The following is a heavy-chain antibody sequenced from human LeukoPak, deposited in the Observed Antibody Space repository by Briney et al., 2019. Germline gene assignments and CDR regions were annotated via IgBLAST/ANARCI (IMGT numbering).Heavy chain of an antibody. CDR3: AKMTGWKGAFDI. J-gene: IGHJ3*02. V-gene: IGHV3-23*01. CDR1: GFTFSSSA. Sequence: PGGSLRLSCAAPGFTFSSSAMTWVRQAPGKGLEWVSGFSDNGGRTSLAACVKRRFTISRDNSKNTLFHQMNSLRSEHTAVYYCAKMTGWKGAFDIWGQGTMVTVSS. D-gene: IGHD3-9*01. CDR2: FSDNGGRT.